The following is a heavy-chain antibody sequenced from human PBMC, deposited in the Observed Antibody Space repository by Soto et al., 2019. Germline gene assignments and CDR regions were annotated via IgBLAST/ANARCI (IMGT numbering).Heavy chain of an antibody. CDR2: ISGSGGST. CDR1: GGTFSSYA. D-gene: IGHD6-19*01. V-gene: IGHV3-23*01. Sequence: SCKASGGTFSSYAISWVRQAPGKGLEWVSAISGSGGSTYYADSVKGRFTISRDNSKNTLYLQMNSLRAEDTAVYYCAKGRKQWLVPYYFDYWGQGTLVTVSS. J-gene: IGHJ4*02. CDR3: AKGRKQWLVPYYFDY.